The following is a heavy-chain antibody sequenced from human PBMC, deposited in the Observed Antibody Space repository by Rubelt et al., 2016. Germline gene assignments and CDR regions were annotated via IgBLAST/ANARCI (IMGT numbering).Heavy chain of an antibody. V-gene: IGHV4-59*08. D-gene: IGHD3-16*01. J-gene: IGHJ5*02. CDR1: GDSLSGSY. CDR3: GGHGGDIAGDNGCDV. CDR2: IHYGGST. Sequence: QVQLQESGPRLVRPSETLSLTCTVSGDSLSGSYWNWLRQSPGEGLEWLGSIHYGGSTKYKHSLKTRLSITVDTSKNLFSLRLTSILAADTATYSGGGHGGDIAGDNGCDVWGPGTLVTVSS.